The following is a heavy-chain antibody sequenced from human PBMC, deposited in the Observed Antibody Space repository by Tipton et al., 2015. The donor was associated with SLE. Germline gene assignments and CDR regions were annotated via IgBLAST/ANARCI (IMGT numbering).Heavy chain of an antibody. D-gene: IGHD6-13*01. CDR3: AAAAGPYFDY. J-gene: IGHJ4*02. CDR2: IYHSGST. Sequence: TLSLTCAVSGGSISSGGYSWSWIRQPPGKGLEWIGYIYHSGSTYYNPSLKSRVTISVDTSKNQLSLKLSSVTAADTAVYYCAAAAGPYFDYWGQGTLVTVSS. V-gene: IGHV4-30-2*01. CDR1: GGSISSGGYS.